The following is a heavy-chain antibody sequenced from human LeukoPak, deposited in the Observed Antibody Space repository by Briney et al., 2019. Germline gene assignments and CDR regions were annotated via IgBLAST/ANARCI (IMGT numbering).Heavy chain of an antibody. CDR3: ARERLTTAARWYFDL. Sequence: SETLSLTCAVSGGSISSGGYSWSWIRQPPGKGLEWIGYIYHSGSTYYNPSLKSRVTISVDRSKNQFPLKLSSVTAADTAVYYCARERLTTAARWYFDLWGRGTLVTVSS. J-gene: IGHJ2*01. D-gene: IGHD4-17*01. V-gene: IGHV4-30-2*01. CDR1: GGSISSGGYS. CDR2: IYHSGST.